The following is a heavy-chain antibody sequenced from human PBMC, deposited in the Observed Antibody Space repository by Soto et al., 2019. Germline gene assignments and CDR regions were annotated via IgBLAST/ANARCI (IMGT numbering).Heavy chain of an antibody. J-gene: IGHJ4*02. CDR3: AKGRGDNSGRRAYDY. CDR1: GFTFNIYA. Sequence: ESVGGLVQPGGSLRLSCAASGFTFNIYAMNWVRQAPGTGLEWVSSISGGGGTTYYADSMKGRFTISRDNSKNTLFLQMSSLRAEDTAVYYCAKGRGDNSGRRAYDYWGQGTLVTVSS. CDR2: ISGGGGTT. V-gene: IGHV3-23*01. D-gene: IGHD6-19*01.